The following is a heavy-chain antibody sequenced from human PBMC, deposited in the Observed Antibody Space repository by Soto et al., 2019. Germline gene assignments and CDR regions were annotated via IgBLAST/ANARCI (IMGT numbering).Heavy chain of an antibody. V-gene: IGHV3-30*04. CDR2: ISHDGRNT. J-gene: IGHJ4*02. CDR3: AVDGVPTSSFRYYYFRF. CDR1: ELPFTDYS. Sequence: QAQLVESGGGVGQPGRSLRLSCAASELPFTDYSMHWVRQTADKGLEWVAFISHDGRNTFYSDSVKGRFTISRDDSRSMLFLQMSGVTVEDTAIYYCAVDGVPTSSFRYYYFRFWGRGTLVTVSS. D-gene: IGHD3-9*01.